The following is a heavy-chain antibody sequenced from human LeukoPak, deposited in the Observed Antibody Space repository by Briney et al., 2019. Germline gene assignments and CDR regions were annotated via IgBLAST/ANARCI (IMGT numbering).Heavy chain of an antibody. J-gene: IGHJ4*02. V-gene: IGHV3-23*01. CDR2: ISGSGGST. CDR1: GFTFSSYA. Sequence: GGSLRLSCAASGFTFSSYAMTWVRQAPGKGLEWVSVISGSGGSTYYADSVKGRFTISRDNSKNTLYLQMNSLRAEDTAVYYCAPHPGPYYFDYWGQGTLVTVSS. CDR3: APHPGPYYFDY. D-gene: IGHD1-14*01.